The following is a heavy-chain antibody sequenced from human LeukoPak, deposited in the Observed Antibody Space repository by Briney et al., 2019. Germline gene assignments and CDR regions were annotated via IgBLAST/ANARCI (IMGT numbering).Heavy chain of an antibody. J-gene: IGHJ4*02. Sequence: SETLSLTCAVYGGSLSGYYWSWIRQPPGKGLEWIAYISYSGSTNYNPSLKSRVTISVDTSKNQFSLRLNSVTAADTAMYYCARGPAYSGSYWVDYWGQGTLVTVSS. CDR3: ARGPAYSGSYWVDY. CDR1: GGSLSGYY. V-gene: IGHV4-59*01. D-gene: IGHD1-26*01. CDR2: ISYSGST.